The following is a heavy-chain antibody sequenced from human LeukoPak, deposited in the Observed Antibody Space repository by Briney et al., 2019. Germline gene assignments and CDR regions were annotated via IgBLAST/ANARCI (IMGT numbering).Heavy chain of an antibody. V-gene: IGHV3-74*01. CDR3: ARAGYSSSAEIDY. Sequence: GGSLRLSCAASGFTVSGNYMSWVSQAPGKGLVWVSRINSDGSSTSYADSVKGRSTISRDNAKNTLYLQMNSLRAEDTAVYYCARAGYSSSAEIDYWGQGTLVTVSS. D-gene: IGHD6-6*01. J-gene: IGHJ4*02. CDR2: INSDGSST. CDR1: GFTVSGNY.